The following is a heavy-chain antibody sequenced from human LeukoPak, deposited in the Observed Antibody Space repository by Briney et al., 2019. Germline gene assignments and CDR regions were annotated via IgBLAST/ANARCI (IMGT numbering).Heavy chain of an antibody. J-gene: IGHJ6*03. V-gene: IGHV4-4*07. CDR2: IYTSGST. CDR3: ARDQYDYYGSGSLPGYMDV. CDR1: GGSISSYY. Sequence: SETLSLTCTVSGGSISSYYWSWIRQPAGKGLEWIGRIYTSGSTNYNPSLKSRVTMSVDTSKNQSSLKLSSVTAADTAVYYCARDQYDYYGSGSLPGYMDVWGKGTTVTVSS. D-gene: IGHD3-10*01.